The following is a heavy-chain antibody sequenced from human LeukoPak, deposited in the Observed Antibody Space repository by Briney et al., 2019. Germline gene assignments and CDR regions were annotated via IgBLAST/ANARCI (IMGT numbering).Heavy chain of an antibody. V-gene: IGHV3-23*01. Sequence: GGSLRLSCAASGFSFTSYAMTWVRQAPGKGLEWVSSISGTGDSTNYADSVKGRLTISRDNSKNTLYLQMNSLRAEDTAVYYCAKGDYYASWGQGTLVTVSS. D-gene: IGHD3-10*01. CDR3: AKGDYYAS. CDR2: ISGTGDST. J-gene: IGHJ5*02. CDR1: GFSFTSYA.